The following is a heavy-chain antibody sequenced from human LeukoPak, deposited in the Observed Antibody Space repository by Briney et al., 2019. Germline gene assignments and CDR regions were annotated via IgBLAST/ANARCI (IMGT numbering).Heavy chain of an antibody. CDR3: ARGQHRVASSDDAFDI. D-gene: IGHD2-15*01. CDR1: GFTFSSFA. V-gene: IGHV3-30*04. J-gene: IGHJ3*02. CDR2: ISYDGSNK. Sequence: GGSLRLSCAASGFTFSSFAIHWVRQAPGKGREWVAVISYDGSNKYYADSVKGRFTISRDNSKNTLYLQMSSLRAEDTAVYYCARGQHRVASSDDAFDIWGQGTLVTVSS.